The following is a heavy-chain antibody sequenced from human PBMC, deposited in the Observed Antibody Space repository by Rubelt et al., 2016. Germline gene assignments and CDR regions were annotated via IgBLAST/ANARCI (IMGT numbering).Heavy chain of an antibody. J-gene: IGHJ5*02. CDR1: GGSVSSYH. CDR3: AGGLRGRLSLFWGWFDP. CDR2: AYYTGST. Sequence: QVQLQESGPGLVKPSETLSLTCTVSGGSVSSYHWSWIRQPPGKGLEWIGYAYYTGSTNYNPSLESRVTISVDTSKNQFSLTLGVVTAGDAAVDYWAGGLRGRLSLFWGWFDPWGQGTLVTVSS. V-gene: IGHV4-59*02. D-gene: IGHD3-16*02.